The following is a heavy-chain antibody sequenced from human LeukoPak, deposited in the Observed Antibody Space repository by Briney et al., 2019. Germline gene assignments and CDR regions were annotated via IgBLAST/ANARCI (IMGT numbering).Heavy chain of an antibody. Sequence: KESGPSLVNPTQTLTLTCTFSGFSLSTSGMCVSWIRQPPGKALEWLARIDWDDDKYYSTSLKTRLTISKDTSKNQVVLTMTNMGPVDTATYYCARMEDTAMVFDYWGQGTLVTVSS. CDR1: GFSLSTSGMC. CDR3: ARMEDTAMVFDY. V-gene: IGHV2-70*16. CDR2: IDWDDDK. D-gene: IGHD5-18*01. J-gene: IGHJ4*02.